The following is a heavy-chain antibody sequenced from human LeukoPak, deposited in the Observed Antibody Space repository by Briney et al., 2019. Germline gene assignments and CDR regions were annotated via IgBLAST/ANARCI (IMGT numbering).Heavy chain of an antibody. V-gene: IGHV4-34*01. CDR2: VNPRGST. D-gene: IGHD6-19*01. CDR1: GGSFSSHY. CDR3: ARGLRQGSAWSWGPKEKSYQYMDV. Sequence: PSETLSLTCGVSGGSFSSHYWTWISQPPGKGLEWIGEVNPRGSTNYNPSLESRVTVSADTSRNQLSLSLTSVTAADSAVYFCARGLRQGSAWSWGPKEKSYQYMDVWGTGTTVIVSS. J-gene: IGHJ6*04.